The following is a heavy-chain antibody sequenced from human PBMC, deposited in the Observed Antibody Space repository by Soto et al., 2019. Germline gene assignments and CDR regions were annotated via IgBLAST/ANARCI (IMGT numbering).Heavy chain of an antibody. D-gene: IGHD2-15*01. V-gene: IGHV3-30*18. CDR3: AKDPGLAATPYFQH. CDR2: ISYDGSIK. Sequence: QVQLVESGGGVVQPGRSLRLSCAASGFTFSSYGMHWVRQAPGKGLEWVAVISYDGSIKYYADSVKGRFTISRDNSKNTLYLQMNSLRAEDTAVYYCAKDPGLAATPYFQHWGQGTLVTVSS. CDR1: GFTFSSYG. J-gene: IGHJ1*01.